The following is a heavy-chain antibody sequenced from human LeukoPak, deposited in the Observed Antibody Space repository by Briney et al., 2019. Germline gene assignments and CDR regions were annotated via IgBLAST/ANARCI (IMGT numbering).Heavy chain of an antibody. CDR1: GGSITSSIYY. CDR3: ARHSNGEAGAYFDY. V-gene: IGHV4-39*01. D-gene: IGHD3-10*01. J-gene: IGHJ4*02. CDR2: IYYSGST. Sequence: PSETLSLTCTVSGGSITSSIYYWAWIRQPPGKGLEWIGSIYYSGSTYYSPSLKSRVTISVDTSKNHFSLRLSSVAAADAAVYYCARHSNGEAGAYFDYWGQGTLVTVSS.